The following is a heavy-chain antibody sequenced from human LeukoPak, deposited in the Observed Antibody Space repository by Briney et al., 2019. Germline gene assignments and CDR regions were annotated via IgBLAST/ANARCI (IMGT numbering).Heavy chain of an antibody. CDR1: GGSFSGYY. CDR3: AKSSSRYYYYDMDV. CDR2: VSDSGGYT. J-gene: IGHJ6*02. V-gene: IGHV3-23*01. D-gene: IGHD2-2*01. Sequence: ETLSLTCAVYGGSFSGYYWSWIRQPPGKGLEWVSGVSDSGGYTYYADSVKGQFTISRDNSKNTVYLQMNSLRAEDTAVYYCAKSSSRYYYYDMDVWGQGTTVTVPS.